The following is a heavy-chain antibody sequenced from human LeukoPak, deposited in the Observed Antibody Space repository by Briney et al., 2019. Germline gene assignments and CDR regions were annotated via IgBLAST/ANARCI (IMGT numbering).Heavy chain of an antibody. D-gene: IGHD3-22*01. Sequence: SETLSLTCTVSGGSISSYYWSWIRQPPGKGLEWIGYIFYSGSTNYNTSLKSRVIISVDTSKNQFSLKLSSVTAADTAIYYCARFYYDSTSHFDYWGQGAPVTVSS. CDR2: IFYSGST. J-gene: IGHJ4*02. CDR3: ARFYYDSTSHFDY. V-gene: IGHV4-59*01. CDR1: GGSISSYY.